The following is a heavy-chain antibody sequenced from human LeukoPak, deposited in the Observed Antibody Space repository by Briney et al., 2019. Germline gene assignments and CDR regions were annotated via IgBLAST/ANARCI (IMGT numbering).Heavy chain of an antibody. CDR1: GFTFSSYA. J-gene: IGHJ4*02. Sequence: GGSLRLSCAASGFTFSSYAMSWVRQAPGKGLEWVSTISGGGIHTYYADSVKGRFTISRDNSKNTLYLQMNSLRAEDTAVYYCASHSSSWYGFDHWGQGTLVTVSS. CDR3: ASHSSSWYGFDH. V-gene: IGHV3-23*01. D-gene: IGHD6-13*01. CDR2: ISGGGIHT.